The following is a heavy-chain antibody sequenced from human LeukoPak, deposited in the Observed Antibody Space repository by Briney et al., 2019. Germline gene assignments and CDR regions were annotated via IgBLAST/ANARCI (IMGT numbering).Heavy chain of an antibody. Sequence: GGSLRLSCAASGFSFSTYAMSWVRQAPGKGLEWVSAISAGGATIYYADSVKGRFTVSRDNSKNTLYLQMNSLRAEDTAVYYCAKDSGGTYLYYYYYMDVWGKGTTVTVSS. J-gene: IGHJ6*03. CDR3: AKDSGGTYLYYYYYMDV. V-gene: IGHV3-23*01. CDR1: GFSFSTYA. CDR2: ISAGGATI. D-gene: IGHD1-26*01.